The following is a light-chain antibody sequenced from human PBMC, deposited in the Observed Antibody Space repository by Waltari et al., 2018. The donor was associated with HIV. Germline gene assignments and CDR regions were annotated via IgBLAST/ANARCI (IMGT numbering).Light chain of an antibody. CDR3: QSHHHSTWV. CDR2: EDH. CDR1: SGSIASSY. Sequence: NFILTQPRSVSESPGKTVTISCTRSSGSIASSYVLWYQQRPGRAPTPVIYEDHRRPSGVPDRFSGSIDSSSNSASLTISGLKAVDEADYYCQSHHHSTWVFGGGTRLTVL. V-gene: IGLV6-57*03. J-gene: IGLJ3*02.